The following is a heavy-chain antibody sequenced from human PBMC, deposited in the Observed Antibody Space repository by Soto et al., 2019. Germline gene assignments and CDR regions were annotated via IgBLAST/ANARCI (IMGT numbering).Heavy chain of an antibody. CDR3: ARDKITGLFDY. CDR1: GGSISSGGYS. Sequence: PSETLSLTCAVSGGSISSGGYSWSWIRQPPGKGLEWIGYIYHSGSTYYNTSLKSRVTISVDTSKNQFSLKLTSVTAADTAVYYCARDKITGLFDYWGQGTLVTVSS. CDR2: IYHSGST. J-gene: IGHJ4*02. D-gene: IGHD2-8*02. V-gene: IGHV4-30-2*01.